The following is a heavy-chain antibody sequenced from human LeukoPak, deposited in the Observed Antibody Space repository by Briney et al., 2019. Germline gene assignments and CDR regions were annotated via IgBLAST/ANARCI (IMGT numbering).Heavy chain of an antibody. CDR2: IIPILGIA. V-gene: IGHV1-69*04. Sequence: ASVKVSCKASGGTFSSYAISWVRQAPGQGLEWMGRIIPILGIANYAQKFQGRVTITADKSTSTAYMELSGLRPEDTAVYYCARTVWSSDYGDYYELYYFDYWGQGTLVAVSS. CDR3: ARTVWSSDYGDYYELYYFDY. CDR1: GGTFSSYA. D-gene: IGHD4-17*01. J-gene: IGHJ4*02.